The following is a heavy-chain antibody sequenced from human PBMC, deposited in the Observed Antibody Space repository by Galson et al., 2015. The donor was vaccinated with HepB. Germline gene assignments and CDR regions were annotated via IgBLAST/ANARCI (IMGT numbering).Heavy chain of an antibody. V-gene: IGHV3-23*01. D-gene: IGHD3-10*01. Sequence: SLRLSCADSGFIVDGSGMTWVRQAPGKGLEWVSGISASGGKTYYADSVKGRFTLSRDNSQNTVYLQMNSLRVDDSALYYCTRDSGWESAYWGQGTLVTVSS. CDR2: ISASGGKT. J-gene: IGHJ4*02. CDR1: GFIVDGSG. CDR3: TRDSGWESAY.